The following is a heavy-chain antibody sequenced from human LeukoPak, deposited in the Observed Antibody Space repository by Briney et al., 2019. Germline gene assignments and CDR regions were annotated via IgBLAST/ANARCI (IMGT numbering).Heavy chain of an antibody. CDR1: GFTFSSYA. Sequence: GGSLRLSCAASGFTFSSYAMHWVRQAPGKGLEWVAVISYDGSNKYYADSVKGRFTISRDNSKNTLYLQMNSLRAEDTAVYYCAKDLDPVVTGRFFYYYGMDVWGQGATVTVSS. CDR3: AKDLDPVVTGRFFYYYGMDV. V-gene: IGHV3-30-3*01. D-gene: IGHD2-21*02. CDR2: ISYDGSNK. J-gene: IGHJ6*02.